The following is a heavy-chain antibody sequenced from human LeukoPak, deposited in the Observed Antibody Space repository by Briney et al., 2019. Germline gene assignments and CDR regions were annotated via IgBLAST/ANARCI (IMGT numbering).Heavy chain of an antibody. V-gene: IGHV3-30-3*01. Sequence: GRSLRLSCAASGFTFSSYAMHWVRQAPGKGLEWVAVISYDGSNKYYADSVKGRFTISRENSENTMYLQMNSLRAEATAVYYCARDRGDIVVVPAAIRGNWFDPWGQGTLVTVSS. J-gene: IGHJ5*02. CDR3: ARDRGDIVVVPAAIRGNWFDP. CDR2: ISYDGSNK. CDR1: GFTFSSYA. D-gene: IGHD2-2*02.